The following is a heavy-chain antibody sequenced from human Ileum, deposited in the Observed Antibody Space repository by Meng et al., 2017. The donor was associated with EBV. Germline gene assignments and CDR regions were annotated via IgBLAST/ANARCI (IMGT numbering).Heavy chain of an antibody. J-gene: IGHJ4*02. Sequence: QRRWSGPVVVERWRTRSLPFTCANGSVRSGGDCGTWIRQPPGKGMEWIGYMSYTGSTNYKSTLRSRVTISVDKSKNQFSLKLSSVTAADTAVYYCARERGGGDRGIQWGQGTLVTVSS. CDR1: NGSVRSGGDC. V-gene: IGHV4-61*08. D-gene: IGHD2-21*02. CDR3: ARERGGGDRGIQ. CDR2: MSYTGST.